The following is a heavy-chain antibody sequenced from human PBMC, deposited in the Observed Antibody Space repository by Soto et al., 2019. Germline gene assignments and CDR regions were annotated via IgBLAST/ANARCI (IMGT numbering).Heavy chain of an antibody. J-gene: IGHJ4*02. D-gene: IGHD3-22*01. CDR1: GGSISSSNYY. CDR2: LYYSGYT. V-gene: IGHV4-39*01. CDR3: GRQRFTMIVGPGEFDS. Sequence: SETLSLTCNVSGGSISSSNYYWGWIRQPPGKGLEWIGSLYYSGYTYYNPSLESRVTISVDTSKNQFSLKLSSVTAADTSVYYFGRQRFTMIVGPGEFDSWGQGTLVNVSS.